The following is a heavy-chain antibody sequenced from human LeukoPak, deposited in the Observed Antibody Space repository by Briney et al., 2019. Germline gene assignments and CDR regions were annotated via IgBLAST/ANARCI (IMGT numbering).Heavy chain of an antibody. Sequence: GASVKVSCKASGYTFTSYYMHWVRQAPGQGLEWMGIINPSGGSTSYAQKFQGRVTMTRDTSTSTVYMELSSLRSEDTAVYYCARDLRSVSHRYYYYYGMDVWGQGTTVTVSS. CDR1: GYTFTSYY. CDR3: ARDLRSVSHRYYYYYGMDV. CDR2: INPSGGST. V-gene: IGHV1-46*01. D-gene: IGHD3-16*01. J-gene: IGHJ6*02.